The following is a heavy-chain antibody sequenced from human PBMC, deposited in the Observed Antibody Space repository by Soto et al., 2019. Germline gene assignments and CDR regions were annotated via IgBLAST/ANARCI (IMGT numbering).Heavy chain of an antibody. CDR2: ISWNSGSI. CDR3: ALTTHSSGWSFDY. V-gene: IGHV3-9*01. J-gene: IGHJ4*02. D-gene: IGHD6-19*01. CDR1: GFTFDDYA. Sequence: GGSLRLSCAASGFTFDDYAMHWVRPAPGKGLEWVSGISWNSGSIGYADSVKGRFTISRDNAKNSLYLQMNSLRAEDTALYYCALTTHSSGWSFDYWGQGTLVTVSS.